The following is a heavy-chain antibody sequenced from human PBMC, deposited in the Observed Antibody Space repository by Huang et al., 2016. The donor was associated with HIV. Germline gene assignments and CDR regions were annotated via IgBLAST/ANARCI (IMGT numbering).Heavy chain of an antibody. CDR1: GYTVSELS. J-gene: IGHJ3*02. Sequence: QVQLVESGAELKKPGASVRVSCKVSGYTVSELSLHWVRQAPEKGLEWVGGFEPEEGETIYAQRLQGRVTMTEDTSTDTAYMELGSLRPEDTAVYYCATSTPDVGAGVLRSAFDIWGQGTMVTVSS. D-gene: IGHD2-15*01. CDR3: ATSTPDVGAGVLRSAFDI. CDR2: FEPEEGET. V-gene: IGHV1-24*01.